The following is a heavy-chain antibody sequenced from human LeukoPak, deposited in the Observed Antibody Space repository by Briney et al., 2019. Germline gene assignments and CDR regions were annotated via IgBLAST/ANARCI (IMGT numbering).Heavy chain of an antibody. CDR2: IYHSGST. Sequence: SGTLSLTCAVSGGSISSSNWWSWVRQPPGKGLEWIGEIYHSGSTNYNPSLKSRVTISVDKSKNQFSLKLSSVTAADTAVYYCASEARTSMGFGEGWFDPWGQGTLVTVSS. CDR3: ASEARTSMGFGEGWFDP. V-gene: IGHV4-4*02. J-gene: IGHJ5*02. CDR1: GGSISSSNW. D-gene: IGHD3-10*01.